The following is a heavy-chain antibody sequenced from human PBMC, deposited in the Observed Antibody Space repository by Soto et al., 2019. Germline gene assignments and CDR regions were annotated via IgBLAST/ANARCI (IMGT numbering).Heavy chain of an antibody. Sequence: KPGGSLRLSCVFSGFTFSTYTMSWVRQAPGKGLEWVSSINGRSNYVYYADSVKGRFTISRDNAKNSLYLQMNRLRAEDTAIYYCAREDGVVGSSSAFDHWGRGTLVTVSS. CDR3: AREDGVVGSSSAFDH. CDR1: GFTFSTYT. J-gene: IGHJ4*02. D-gene: IGHD1-26*01. V-gene: IGHV3-21*01. CDR2: INGRSNYV.